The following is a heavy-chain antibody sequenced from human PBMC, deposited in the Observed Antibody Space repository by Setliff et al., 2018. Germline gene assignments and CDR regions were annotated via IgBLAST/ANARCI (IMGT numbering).Heavy chain of an antibody. CDR1: GYTFSHSG. CDR3: SRLVRYCSKTTCQTASGAEV. V-gene: IGHV1-18*01. Sequence: ASVKVSCKASGYTFSHSGITWVRQAPGQGLEWMGWISVYSGNTNYAQKLQGRVTMTTDATTNTAYMELRGLTSDDPAIYYCSRLVRYCSKTTCQTASGAEVWGQGTLVTVS. D-gene: IGHD2-15*01. CDR2: ISVYSGNT. J-gene: IGHJ4*02.